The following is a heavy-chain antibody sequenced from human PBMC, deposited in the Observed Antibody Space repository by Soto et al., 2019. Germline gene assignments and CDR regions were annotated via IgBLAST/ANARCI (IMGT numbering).Heavy chain of an antibody. CDR3: ARGGSGCSGGSCYRGGYYYYYMDV. Sequence: EVQLVESGGGLVKPGGSLRLSCAASGFTFSSYSMNWVRQAPGKGLEWVSSISSSSSYIYYADSVKGRFTISRDNANNSLNLQMNSLRAEDTAVYYCARGGSGCSGGSCYRGGYYYYYMDVWGKGTTVTVSS. D-gene: IGHD2-15*01. V-gene: IGHV3-21*01. J-gene: IGHJ6*03. CDR2: ISSSSSYI. CDR1: GFTFSSYS.